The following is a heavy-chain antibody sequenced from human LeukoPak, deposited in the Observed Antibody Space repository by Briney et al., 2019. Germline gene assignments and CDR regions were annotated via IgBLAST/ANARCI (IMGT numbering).Heavy chain of an antibody. J-gene: IGHJ4*02. CDR1: GGTFSSYA. CDR3: AREWAVPAATRGPGFDY. Sequence: SVKVSCKASGGTFSSYAISWVRQAPGQGLEWMGGIIPIFGTANYAQKFQGRVTITTDESTSTAYMELSSLRSEDTAVYYCAREWAVPAATRGPGFDYWGQGTLVTVSS. CDR2: IIPIFGTA. V-gene: IGHV1-69*05. D-gene: IGHD2-2*01.